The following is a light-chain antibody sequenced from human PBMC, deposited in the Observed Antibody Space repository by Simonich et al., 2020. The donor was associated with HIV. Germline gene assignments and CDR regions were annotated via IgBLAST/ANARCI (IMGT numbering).Light chain of an antibody. CDR1: QSIFTF. CDR3: QQANTFPRT. J-gene: IGKJ1*01. CDR2: AAS. V-gene: IGKV1-39*01. Sequence: DIQLTQSPSFLSASVGNRVTIPCRASQSIFTFLNLYQQKPGKAPKVLSNAASSLQSGVPSRFSGGGSGTHFTLTISSLQPEDFATYYCQQANTFPRTFGQGTKVEIK.